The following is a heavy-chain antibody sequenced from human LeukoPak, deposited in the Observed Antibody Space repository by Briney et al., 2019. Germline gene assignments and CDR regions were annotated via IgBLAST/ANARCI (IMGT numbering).Heavy chain of an antibody. D-gene: IGHD3-22*01. CDR1: GGSISNYY. CDR2: IYYGGNT. CDR3: ARGSLSGSGWFDP. Sequence: PSETLSLTCTVSGGSISNYYWTWIRQPPGKGLEWIGYIYYGGNTNYNPSLTSRVTISVDTSKNQFSLKLSSVTAADTAVYYCARGSLSGSGWFDPWGQGTLVTVSS. V-gene: IGHV4-59*01. J-gene: IGHJ5*02.